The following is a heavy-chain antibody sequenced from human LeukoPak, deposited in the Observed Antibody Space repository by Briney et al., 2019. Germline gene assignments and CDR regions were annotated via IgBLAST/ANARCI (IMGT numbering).Heavy chain of an antibody. V-gene: IGHV3-48*04. Sequence: GGSLRLSCAASGFTFSSYSMNWVRQAPGKGLEWVSYISSSSSTIYYADSVKGRFTISRDNAKNSLYLQMDSLRAEDTAVYYCARESRRIVVVTVTYYYYYMDVWGKGTRVSVSS. J-gene: IGHJ6*03. D-gene: IGHD3-22*01. CDR1: GFTFSSYS. CDR3: ARESRRIVVVTVTYYYYYMDV. CDR2: ISSSSSTI.